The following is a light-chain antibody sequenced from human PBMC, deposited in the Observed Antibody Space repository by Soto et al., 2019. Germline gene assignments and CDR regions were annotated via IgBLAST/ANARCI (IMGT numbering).Light chain of an antibody. Sequence: QSALTQPPSASGSPGQSVTISCTGTSSDVGGYNYVSCYQQHPGKAPKLMIYEVSKRPSGVPDRFSGSKSGNTASLTVSGLQAEDEADYYCSSYAGSNNPSIVFGGGTKVTVL. CDR2: EVS. CDR3: SSYAGSNNPSIV. J-gene: IGLJ2*01. V-gene: IGLV2-8*01. CDR1: SSDVGGYNY.